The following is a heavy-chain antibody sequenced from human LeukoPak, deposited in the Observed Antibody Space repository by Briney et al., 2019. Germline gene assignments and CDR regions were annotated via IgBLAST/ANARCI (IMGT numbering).Heavy chain of an antibody. Sequence: GPLRTPWATSGFPFSSDGMPWVRQAQGKGLEWVAVISYDGSNKYYADSVKGRFTISRDNSKNTLYLQMNSLRTEDTAIYYCAKEDVVVITIRYFQHWGQGTLVTVSS. V-gene: IGHV3-30*18. D-gene: IGHD3-22*01. J-gene: IGHJ1*01. CDR2: ISYDGSNK. CDR3: AKEDVVVITIRYFQH. CDR1: GFPFSSDG.